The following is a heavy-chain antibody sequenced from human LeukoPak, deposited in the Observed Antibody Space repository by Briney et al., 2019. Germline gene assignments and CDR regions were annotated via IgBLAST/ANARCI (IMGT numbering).Heavy chain of an antibody. Sequence: PGGSLRLSCAASGFIFDDYAMHWVRQAPGKGLEWVSLISGDGGRTYYTDSVKGRSTISRDNSKHSLYLQMNSLRTEDTALYYCTKNGGYSDAFDIWGQGTMVAVSS. D-gene: IGHD3-10*01. CDR3: TKNGGYSDAFDI. V-gene: IGHV3-43*02. J-gene: IGHJ3*02. CDR1: GFIFDDYA. CDR2: ISGDGGRT.